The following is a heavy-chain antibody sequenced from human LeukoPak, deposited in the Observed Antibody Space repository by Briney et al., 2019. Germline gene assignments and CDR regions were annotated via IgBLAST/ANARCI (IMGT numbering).Heavy chain of an antibody. D-gene: IGHD3-22*01. CDR3: ARDLSYDSSGYYRNDAFDI. V-gene: IGHV1-18*01. J-gene: IGHJ3*02. CDR2: IITYNGNT. CDR1: GYTITTYG. Sequence: ASVKVSCKASGYTITTYGLSWVRQAPGQGLEWMGRIITYNGNTNYAQKLQGRVTMTTDTSTSTAYMELRSLRSDDTAVYYCARDLSYDSSGYYRNDAFDIWGQGTMVTVSS.